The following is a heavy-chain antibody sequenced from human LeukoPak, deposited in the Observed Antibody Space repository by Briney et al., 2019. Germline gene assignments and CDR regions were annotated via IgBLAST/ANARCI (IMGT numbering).Heavy chain of an antibody. CDR2: INPNSGGT. CDR3: ARDEMATISIQGWFDP. V-gene: IGHV1-2*02. D-gene: IGHD5-24*01. Sequence: APVKVSCKASGYTFTGYYMHWVRQAPGQGLEWMGWINPNSGGTNYAQKFQGRVTMTRDTSISTAYMELSRLRSDDTAVYYCARDEMATISIQGWFDPWGQGTLVTVSS. CDR1: GYTFTGYY. J-gene: IGHJ5*02.